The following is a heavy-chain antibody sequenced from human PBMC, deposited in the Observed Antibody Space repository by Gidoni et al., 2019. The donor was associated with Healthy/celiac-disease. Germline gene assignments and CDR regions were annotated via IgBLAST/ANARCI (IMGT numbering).Heavy chain of an antibody. CDR3: AREYLAN. D-gene: IGHD3-10*01. CDR2: ISSSSSYI. CDR1: GVTFSSYS. V-gene: IGHV3-21*01. Sequence: EVQLVESGGGLVRPGGSLRLSCAASGVTFSSYSMNGVRKAPGKGLEWVSSISSSSSYIYYADSVKGRFTISRENAKNSLYLQMNSLRAEDTAVYYCAREYLANWGQGTLVTVSS. J-gene: IGHJ4*02.